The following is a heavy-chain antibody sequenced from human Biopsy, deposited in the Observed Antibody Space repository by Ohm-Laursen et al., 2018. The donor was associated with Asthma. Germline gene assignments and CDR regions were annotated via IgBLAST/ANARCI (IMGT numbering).Heavy chain of an antibody. CDR3: AGGRYCSSACYLYGMDV. J-gene: IGHJ6*02. D-gene: IGHD2-2*01. CDR2: IGIKGTSI. CDR1: GMSVSDYY. Sequence: SLRLSCAASGMSVSDYYMTWLRQSPGKGLEWLSHIGIKGTSIYYADSVKGRFTISRDNAKNSLFLQMNGLRADDTAVYFCAGGRYCSSACYLYGMDVWGQGTTVSVSS. V-gene: IGHV3-11*01.